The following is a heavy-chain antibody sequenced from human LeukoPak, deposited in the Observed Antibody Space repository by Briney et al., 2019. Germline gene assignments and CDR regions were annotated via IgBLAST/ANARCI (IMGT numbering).Heavy chain of an antibody. CDR2: IYHSGST. V-gene: IGHV4-38-2*02. D-gene: IGHD3-9*01. Sequence: PSETLSLTCTVSGYSISSGYYWGWIRQPPGKGLEWIGSIYHSGSTYYNPSLKSRVTISVDTSKNQFSLRLTSVTAADTAVYYCARGTEERITNDWHYYFDYWGQGTLVTVSS. CDR3: ARGTEERITNDWHYYFDY. CDR1: GYSISSGYY. J-gene: IGHJ4*02.